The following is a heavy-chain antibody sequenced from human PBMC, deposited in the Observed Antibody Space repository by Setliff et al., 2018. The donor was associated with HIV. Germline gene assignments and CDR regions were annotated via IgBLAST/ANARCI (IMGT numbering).Heavy chain of an antibody. Sequence: GASVKVSCKASGGIFNNNAISWVRQAPGQGLEWMGGIIPMFATAKYARKFQGRVTITADESTSTAYMELSSLRSEDTAVYYCARLISADYYDISGYFQHWGQGTLVTVSS. J-gene: IGHJ1*01. CDR2: IIPMFATA. CDR1: GGIFNNNA. V-gene: IGHV1-69*13. D-gene: IGHD3-22*01. CDR3: ARLISADYYDISGYFQH.